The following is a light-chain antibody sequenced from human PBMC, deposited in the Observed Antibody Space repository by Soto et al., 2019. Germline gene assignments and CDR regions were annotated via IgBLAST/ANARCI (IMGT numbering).Light chain of an antibody. CDR2: GAS. Sequence: EIVMTQSPGTLSVSPGETATLSCRASQSVSSKLAWYQQKPGQAPRLLIYGASTRATGIPARFSGSGSGTEFTFTISSLQSEDFAIYYCQQYNNWPPITFGQGTRLEIK. CDR1: QSVSSK. CDR3: QQYNNWPPIT. V-gene: IGKV3-15*01. J-gene: IGKJ5*01.